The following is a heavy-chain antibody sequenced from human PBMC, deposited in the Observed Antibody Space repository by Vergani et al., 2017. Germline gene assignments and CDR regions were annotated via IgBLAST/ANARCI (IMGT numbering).Heavy chain of an antibody. CDR2: IHPADSDT. Sequence: EVELVQSGPEMRKPGESLKISCKGSEYSFGNYWIGWVRQMPGKGLEWMGIIHPADSDTRYSPSFQGQGTISVDKSISTAYLQRGSLRASDSAMYYCARLYGRDSSGSKYFDYWGQGTLVTVSS. CDR3: ARLYGRDSSGSKYFDY. CDR1: EYSFGNYW. J-gene: IGHJ4*02. D-gene: IGHD3-22*01. V-gene: IGHV5-51*03.